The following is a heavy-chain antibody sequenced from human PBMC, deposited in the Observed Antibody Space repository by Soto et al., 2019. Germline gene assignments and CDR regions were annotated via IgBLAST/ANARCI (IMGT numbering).Heavy chain of an antibody. Sequence: SETLSLTCTVSGGSISSGDYYWSWIRQPPGKGLEWIGYIYYSGSTYYNPSLKSRVTISVDTSKNQFSLKLSSVTAADTAVYYCARSGGQLWDDAFDIWGQGTMVTV. CDR3: ARSGGQLWDDAFDI. J-gene: IGHJ3*02. CDR1: GGSISSGDYY. V-gene: IGHV4-30-4*01. CDR2: IYYSGST. D-gene: IGHD5-18*01.